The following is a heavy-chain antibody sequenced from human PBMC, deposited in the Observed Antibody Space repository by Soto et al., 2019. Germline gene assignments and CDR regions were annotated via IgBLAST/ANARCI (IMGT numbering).Heavy chain of an antibody. Sequence: PSETLSLTCTVSGGSVSSGSYYWSRIRQPPGKGLEWIGYIYYSGSTNYNPSLKSRVTISVDTSKNQFSLKLSSVTAADTAVYYCARDGFGGYCSGGSCWGKLGPWGQGTLVTVSS. V-gene: IGHV4-61*01. CDR2: IYYSGST. CDR3: ARDGFGGYCSGGSCWGKLGP. CDR1: GGSVSSGSYY. D-gene: IGHD2-15*01. J-gene: IGHJ5*02.